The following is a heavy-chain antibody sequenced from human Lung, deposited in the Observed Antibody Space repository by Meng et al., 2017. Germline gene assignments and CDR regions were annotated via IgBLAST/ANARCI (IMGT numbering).Heavy chain of an antibody. CDR1: GGLFSDSC. J-gene: IGHJ4*02. CDR3: ARGPTTMAHDFDY. D-gene: IGHD4-11*01. Sequence: VHLPQWCAGLLKPSETLPLPCVVSGGLFSDSCWDCIRQPPGKGLEWIGEINHSGSTNYNPSLESRATISVDTSQNNLSLKLSSVTAADSAVYYCARGPTTMAHDFDYWGQGTLVTVSS. CDR2: INHSGST. V-gene: IGHV4-34*01.